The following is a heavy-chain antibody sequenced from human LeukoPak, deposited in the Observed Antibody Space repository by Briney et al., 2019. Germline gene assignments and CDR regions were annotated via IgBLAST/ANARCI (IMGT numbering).Heavy chain of an antibody. J-gene: IGHJ4*02. D-gene: IGHD2-2*01. CDR2: INHSGST. Sequence: SETLSLTCAVSGYSISSGYYWDWIRQPPGKGLEWIGEINHSGSTNYNPSLKSRVTISVDTSKNQFSLKLSSVTAADTAVYYCARGYCSSTSCPDYWGQGTLVTVSS. CDR3: ARGYCSSTSCPDY. V-gene: IGHV4-38-2*01. CDR1: GYSISSGYY.